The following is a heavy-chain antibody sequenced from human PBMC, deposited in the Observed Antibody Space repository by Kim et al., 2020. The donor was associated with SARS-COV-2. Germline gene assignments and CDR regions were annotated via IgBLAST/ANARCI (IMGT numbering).Heavy chain of an antibody. CDR1: GFTFSNYG. CDR3: VKEAAFTTIVVDYYFDY. Sequence: GGSLGLSCVASGFTFSNYGMHWVRQAPGKGLEWVGIVSYDGRNTKYAGSVEGRFTISRDNSKNTLFLQMNSLRTEDTALYYCVKEAAFTTIVVDYYFDYWGQGTLVTVSS. D-gene: IGHD3-22*01. V-gene: IGHV3-30*18. J-gene: IGHJ4*02. CDR2: VSYDGRNT.